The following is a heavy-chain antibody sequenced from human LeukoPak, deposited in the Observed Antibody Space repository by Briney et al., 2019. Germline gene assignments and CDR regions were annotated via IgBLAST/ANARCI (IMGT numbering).Heavy chain of an antibody. Sequence: PGRSLRLSCAASGFTFSSYGMHWVRQAPGKGLEWVAVISYDGSNKYYADSVKGRFTISRDNSKTTLYLQMNSLRAEDTAVYYCAKDVPTAYFDYWGQGTLVTVSS. CDR1: GFTFSSYG. V-gene: IGHV3-30*18. J-gene: IGHJ4*02. D-gene: IGHD2-2*01. CDR3: AKDVPTAYFDY. CDR2: ISYDGSNK.